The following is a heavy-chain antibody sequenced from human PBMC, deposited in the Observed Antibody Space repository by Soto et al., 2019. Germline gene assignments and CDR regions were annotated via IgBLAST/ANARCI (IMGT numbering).Heavy chain of an antibody. V-gene: IGHV3-30*03. CDR1: GFTFSTYG. J-gene: IGHJ4*02. D-gene: IGHD3-9*01. Sequence: GGSLRLSCAASGFTFSTYGMHWVRQAPGKGLEWVALISYDGSNRNSADSVKGRFTISRDNSKNTLYPQMNSLRVEDTAVYYCATSFRYFDNWGQGTRVTV. CDR2: ISYDGSNR. CDR3: ATSFRYFDN.